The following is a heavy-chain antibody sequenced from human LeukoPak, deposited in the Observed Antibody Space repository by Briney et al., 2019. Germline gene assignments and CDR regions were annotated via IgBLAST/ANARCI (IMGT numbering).Heavy chain of an antibody. D-gene: IGHD3-22*01. V-gene: IGHV1-18*01. CDR2: ISAYNGNT. CDR3: ARDFVPYYYDSSGKDGFDI. Sequence: ASVKVSCKASGYTFTSYGISWVRQAPGQGLEWMGWISAYNGNTNYAQKLQGRVTMTTDTSTSTAYMELRSLRSDDTAVYYCARDFVPYYYDSSGKDGFDIWGQGTMVTVSP. CDR1: GYTFTSYG. J-gene: IGHJ3*02.